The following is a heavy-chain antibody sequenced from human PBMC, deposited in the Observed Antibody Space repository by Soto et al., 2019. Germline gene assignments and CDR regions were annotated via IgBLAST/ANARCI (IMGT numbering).Heavy chain of an antibody. V-gene: IGHV4-34*01. CDR3: ANYDFWSGYHDY. J-gene: IGHJ4*02. Sequence: PSETLSLTCAVYGGSFSGDYWSWIRQPPGKGLEWIGEINHSGSTNYNPSLKSRVTISVDTSKNQFSLKLSSVTAADTAVYYCANYDFWSGYHDYWGQGTLVTVSS. CDR2: INHSGST. CDR1: GGSFSGDY. D-gene: IGHD3-3*01.